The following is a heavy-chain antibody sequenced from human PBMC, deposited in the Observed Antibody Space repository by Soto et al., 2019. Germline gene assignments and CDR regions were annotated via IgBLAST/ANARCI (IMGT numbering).Heavy chain of an antibody. CDR2: IIPIFGTA. CDR1: GGTFSSYA. D-gene: IGHD5-12*01. CDR3: ARHNVDRVDTIIAGWFDP. Sequence: QVQLVQSGAEVKKPGSSVKVSCKASGGTFSSYAISWVRQAPGQGLEWLGGIIPIFGTANYAQTFQGRVTITADDSTSTAYMELSSLSPEDTAVYYCARHNVDRVDTIIAGWFDPCGQGTLFTFSA. V-gene: IGHV1-69*01. J-gene: IGHJ5*02.